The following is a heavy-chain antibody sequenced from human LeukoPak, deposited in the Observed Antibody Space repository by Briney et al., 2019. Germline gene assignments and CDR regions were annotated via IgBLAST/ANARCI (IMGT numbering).Heavy chain of an antibody. CDR3: ARGPGTNYYFYYMDV. V-gene: IGHV3-30*04. J-gene: IGHJ6*03. CDR1: GFTFSSYA. CDR2: ISYDGSNK. D-gene: IGHD1-1*01. Sequence: GGSLRLSCAASGFTFSSYAMHWVRQAPGKGLEWVAVISYDGSNKYYADSVKGRFTISRDNSKNTLYLQMNSLRAEDTAVYYCARGPGTNYYFYYMDVWGKGTTVTVSS.